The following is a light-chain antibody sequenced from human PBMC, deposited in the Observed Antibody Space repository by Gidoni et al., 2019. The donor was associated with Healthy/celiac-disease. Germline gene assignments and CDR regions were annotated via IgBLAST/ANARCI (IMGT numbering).Light chain of an antibody. CDR1: QSVSSY. Sequence: EIVFTQSPATLSLSPGERATLSCRASQSVSSYLAWYQQKPGQAPRLLIYDASNRATGIPARFSGSGSGTDFTLTISSLEPEDFAVYYCQQRSNWRLTFGGGTKVEIK. CDR2: DAS. CDR3: QQRSNWRLT. J-gene: IGKJ4*01. V-gene: IGKV3-11*01.